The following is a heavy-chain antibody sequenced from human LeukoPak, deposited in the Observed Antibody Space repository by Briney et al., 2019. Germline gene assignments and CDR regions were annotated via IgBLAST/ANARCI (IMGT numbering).Heavy chain of an antibody. J-gene: IGHJ6*03. CDR3: ARDWQTVDGNYYYMDV. CDR1: GGSFSGYS. V-gene: IGHV3-48*03. D-gene: IGHD4-17*01. CDR2: ISGSGSTI. Sequence: LSLTCAVYGGSFSGYSWNWIRQPPGKGLEWISYISGSGSTIYYAASVKGRFTISRDNARSSLYLQLNSLRAEDTAVYYCARDWQTVDGNYYYMDVWGKGTTVTISS.